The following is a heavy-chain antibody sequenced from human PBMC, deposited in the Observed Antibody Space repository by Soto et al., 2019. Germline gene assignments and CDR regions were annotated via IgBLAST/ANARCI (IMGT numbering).Heavy chain of an antibody. CDR3: TTDNQGRVRYSNFLGNFDL. Sequence: EVQLVESGGGLVKPGGSLRLSCAASGFTFSNAWMSWVRQAPGKGLEWVGRIKSKTDGGTTDYAAPVKGRFTISRDDSKNTLYLQMNSLKTADTAVYYCTTDNQGRVRYSNFLGNFDLWGRGTLVTVSS. D-gene: IGHD4-4*01. CDR1: GFTFSNAW. V-gene: IGHV3-15*01. J-gene: IGHJ2*01. CDR2: IKSKTDGGTT.